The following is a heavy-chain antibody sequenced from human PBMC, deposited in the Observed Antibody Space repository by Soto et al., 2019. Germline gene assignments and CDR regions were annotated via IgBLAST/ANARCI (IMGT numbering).Heavy chain of an antibody. V-gene: IGHV3-74*01. CDR3: ARVGLYAYYKDI. D-gene: IGHD3-16*01. J-gene: IGHJ4*02. CDR1: GFTFSSHW. CDR2: INPDGSTT. Sequence: EVQLVESGGGLVQPGGSLRLSCAASGFTFSSHWMHWARQAPGEGLVWVARINPDGSTTNFADSVKGRFTVSRDNAKNTVYLQVNSLRAGDTAVYYCARVGLYAYYKDIWGQGTLVTVSS.